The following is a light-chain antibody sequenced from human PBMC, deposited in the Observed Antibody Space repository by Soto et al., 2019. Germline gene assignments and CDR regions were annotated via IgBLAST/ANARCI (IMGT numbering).Light chain of an antibody. CDR2: EVT. CDR3: SSYTSSSTTYV. CDR1: SSDVGSYNL. V-gene: IGLV2-14*02. J-gene: IGLJ1*01. Sequence: QSVLTQPASVSGSPGQSITISCTGTSSDVGSYNLVSWYQQHPGQAPRLMIYEVTNRPSGVSNRFSGSKSGNTASLTISGLQAEDEADYYCSSYTSSSTTYVFGTGTKVTVL.